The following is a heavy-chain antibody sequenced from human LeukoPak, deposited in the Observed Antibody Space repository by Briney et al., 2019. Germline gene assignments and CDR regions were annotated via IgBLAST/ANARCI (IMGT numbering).Heavy chain of an antibody. CDR2: IYYSGST. D-gene: IGHD3-3*01. Sequence: SETLSLTCTVSGGSISSYYWSWIRQPPGKGLEWIGYIYYSGSTNYNPSLKNRVTISVDTSKNQFSLKLSSVTAADTAVYYCARSQGRDDFWSGYYSFDPWGQGTLVTVSS. CDR1: GGSISSYY. V-gene: IGHV4-59*01. J-gene: IGHJ5*02. CDR3: ARSQGRDDFWSGYYSFDP.